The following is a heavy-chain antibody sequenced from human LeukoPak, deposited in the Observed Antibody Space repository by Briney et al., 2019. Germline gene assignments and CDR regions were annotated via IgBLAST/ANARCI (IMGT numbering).Heavy chain of an antibody. J-gene: IGHJ4*02. Sequence: SETLSLTCTVSGGSINSGDYYWSWIRQPPGKGLEWIGYIYYSGSTYYNPSLKSRVTISVDTSKNQFSLKLSSVTAADTAVYYCARVGLGYGYFDYWGQGTLVTVSS. CDR2: IYYSGST. D-gene: IGHD5-18*01. CDR3: ARVGLGYGYFDY. CDR1: GGSINSGDYY. V-gene: IGHV4-30-4*08.